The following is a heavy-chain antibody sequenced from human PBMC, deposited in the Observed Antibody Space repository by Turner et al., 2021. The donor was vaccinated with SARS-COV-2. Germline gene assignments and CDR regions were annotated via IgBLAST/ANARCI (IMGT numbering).Heavy chain of an antibody. V-gene: IGHV3-30*18. CDR2: ISYDGSNK. CDR3: AKMGGMYCSGGNCYSGRLDY. CDR1: GFTFSNYG. Sequence: QVQLVESGGGVVQPGRSLRLSCAASGFTFSNYGMHWVRQAPGKGLEWVEVISYDGSNKYYADSVKGRFTISRDNSKNTLYLQMNSLRAEDTALYYCAKMGGMYCSGGNCYSGRLDYWGQGTLVTVSS. D-gene: IGHD2-15*01. J-gene: IGHJ4*02.